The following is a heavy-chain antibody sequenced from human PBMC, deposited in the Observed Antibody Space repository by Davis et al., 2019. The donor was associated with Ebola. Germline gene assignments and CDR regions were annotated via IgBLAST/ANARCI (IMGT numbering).Heavy chain of an antibody. CDR2: IYPGDSDT. CDR3: ARLRLRDSYYYGMDV. CDR1: GYTFANYW. Sequence: GESLKISCEASGYTFANYWIGWVRQMPGKGLEWMGIIYPGDSDTRYSPSFQGQVTISADKSISTAYLQWSSLKASDTAMYYCARLRLRDSYYYGMDVWGQGTTVTVSS. J-gene: IGHJ6*02. D-gene: IGHD4-17*01. V-gene: IGHV5-51*01.